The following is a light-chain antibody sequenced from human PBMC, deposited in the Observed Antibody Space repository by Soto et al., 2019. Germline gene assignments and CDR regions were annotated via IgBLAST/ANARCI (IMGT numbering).Light chain of an antibody. V-gene: IGLV2-14*01. CDR2: EVS. Sequence: QSALTQPASVSGSPGQSINISCTGTSSDIGGYNYVSWYQQHPGKAPKLMIYEVSNRPSGVSNRFSGSKSGNTASLTISGLQAEDEADYYCTSYTSSSTNYVFGTGTKVTVL. CDR3: TSYTSSSTNYV. J-gene: IGLJ1*01. CDR1: SSDIGGYNY.